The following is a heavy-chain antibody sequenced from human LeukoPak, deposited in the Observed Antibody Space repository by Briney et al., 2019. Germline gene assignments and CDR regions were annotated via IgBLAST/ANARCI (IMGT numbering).Heavy chain of an antibody. V-gene: IGHV4-39*07. CDR3: ASQAGSYYFRAFDI. CDR1: GGSISSSSYH. Sequence: SETLSLTCTVSGGSISSSSYHWGWIRQPPGKGLEWIGSIYYSGSTYYNPSLKSRVTISVDTSKNQFSLKLSSVTAADTAVYYCASQAGSYYFRAFDIWGQGTMVTVSS. D-gene: IGHD1-26*01. J-gene: IGHJ3*02. CDR2: IYYSGST.